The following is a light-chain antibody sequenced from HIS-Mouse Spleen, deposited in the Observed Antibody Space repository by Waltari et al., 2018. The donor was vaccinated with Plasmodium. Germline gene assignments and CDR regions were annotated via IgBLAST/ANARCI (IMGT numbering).Light chain of an antibody. Sequence: QSALTQPASVSGSPGQSITISCTGTSSAVGGSNYVSWYQQHPGKAPNLMIYDVSKRPSGVSNLFSGSKSGNTASLTISGLQAEDEADYYCSSYTSSSTLVFGGGTKLTVL. CDR3: SSYTSSSTLV. CDR2: DVS. V-gene: IGLV2-14*03. J-gene: IGLJ2*01. CDR1: SSAVGGSNY.